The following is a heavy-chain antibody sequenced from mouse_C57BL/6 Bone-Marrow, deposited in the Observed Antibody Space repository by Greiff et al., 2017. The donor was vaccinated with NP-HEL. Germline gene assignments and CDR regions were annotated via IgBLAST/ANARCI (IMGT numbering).Heavy chain of an antibody. CDR3: ARSDYYVNYFDY. V-gene: IGHV1-18*01. D-gene: IGHD1-1*01. Sequence: VQLKPSGPELVKPGASVTIPCKASGYTFTDYNMDWVKQSHGKSLEWIGAINPNNGGTIYKQKIKGKATLSVDQSSSTAYMELRSLTSEDTAVYYCARSDYYVNYFDYWGQGTTLTVSS. CDR2: INPNNGGT. CDR1: GYTFTDYN. J-gene: IGHJ2*01.